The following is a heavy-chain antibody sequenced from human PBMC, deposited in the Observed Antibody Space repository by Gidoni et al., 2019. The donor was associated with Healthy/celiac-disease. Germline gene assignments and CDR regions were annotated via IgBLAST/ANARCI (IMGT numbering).Heavy chain of an antibody. V-gene: IGHV4-34*01. J-gene: IGHJ4*02. CDR2: INHSGST. CDR3: ARVIGVSGIDY. D-gene: IGHD6-19*01. CDR1: GGSFSGYY. Sequence: QVQLQQWGAGLLKPSETLSLTCAVYGGSFSGYYWSWIRQPPGKGLEWIGEINHSGSTNYNPSLKSRVTISVDTSKNQFSLKLSSVTAADTAVYYCARVIGVSGIDYWGQGTLVTVSS.